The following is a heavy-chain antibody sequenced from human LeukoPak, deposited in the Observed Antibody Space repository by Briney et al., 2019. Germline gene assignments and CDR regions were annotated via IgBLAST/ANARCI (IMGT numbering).Heavy chain of an antibody. CDR3: ARTTSYCGGDCYVD. V-gene: IGHV2-70*04. J-gene: IGHJ4*02. D-gene: IGHD2-21*02. Sequence: SGPALVKPTRTLTLTCTFSGFSLSTSGMRVSWIRQPPGKALEWLARIDWDDDKFYSTSLKTRLTISKDTSKNQVVLTMTNMDPVDTATYYCARTTSYCGGDCYVDWGQGTLVTVSS. CDR2: IDWDDDK. CDR1: GFSLSTSGMR.